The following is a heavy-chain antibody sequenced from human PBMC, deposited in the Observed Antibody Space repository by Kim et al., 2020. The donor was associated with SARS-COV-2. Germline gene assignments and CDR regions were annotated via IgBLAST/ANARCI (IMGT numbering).Heavy chain of an antibody. CDR1: GGSFSGYY. Sequence: SETLSLTCAVYGGSFSGYYWSWIRQPPGKGLEWIGEINHSGSTNYNPSLKSRVTISVDTSKNQFSLKLSSVTAADTAVYYCARGRARSSGLVPRRDRDDYWGQGTLVTVSS. CDR2: INHSGST. D-gene: IGHD6-19*01. CDR3: ARGRARSSGLVPRRDRDDY. V-gene: IGHV4-34*01. J-gene: IGHJ4*02.